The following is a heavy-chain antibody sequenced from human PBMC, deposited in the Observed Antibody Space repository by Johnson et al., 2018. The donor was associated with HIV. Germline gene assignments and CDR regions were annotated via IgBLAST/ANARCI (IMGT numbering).Heavy chain of an antibody. Sequence: VQLVESGGGLIQPGGSLRLSCAASGFTVSSNYMSWVRQAPGKGLEWVSGINWNGGSTGYADSVKGRFTISRDNAKNSLCLQMNSLRAEDTALYYCARGGHCGGDCAGAKQALDIWGQGTRVTVSS. V-gene: IGHV3-20*04. CDR1: GFTVSSNY. CDR3: ARGGHCGGDCAGAKQALDI. D-gene: IGHD2-21*01. CDR2: INWNGGST. J-gene: IGHJ3*02.